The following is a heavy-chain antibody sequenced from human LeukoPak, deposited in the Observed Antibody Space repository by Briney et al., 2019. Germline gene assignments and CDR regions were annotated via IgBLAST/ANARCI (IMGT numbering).Heavy chain of an antibody. D-gene: IGHD2-21*02. V-gene: IGHV5-51*01. J-gene: IGHJ4*02. CDR1: GYIFPSYW. CDR2: IFPDDSET. CDR3: ARHRAYCSAGDCYPSEFDY. Sequence: GESLKTSCKGSGYIFPSYWIAWVRQTPGKGLEWMGIIFPDDSETTYSPSFQGQVSISADKSTNTAYLQWNSLEASDTAMYYCARHRAYCSAGDCYPSEFDYWGQGTLVTVSS.